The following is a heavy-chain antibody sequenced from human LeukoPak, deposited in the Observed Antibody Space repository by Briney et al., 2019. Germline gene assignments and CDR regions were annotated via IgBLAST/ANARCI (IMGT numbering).Heavy chain of an antibody. Sequence: SETLSLTCTASGGSISSGGYYWSWIRQHPGKGLEWIGYIYYSGSTYYNPSLKSRVTISVDTSKNQFSLKLSSVTAADTAVYYCARAVVTASDAFDIWGQGTMSTVSS. CDR2: IYYSGST. CDR3: ARAVVTASDAFDI. CDR1: GGSISSGGYY. V-gene: IGHV4-31*03. J-gene: IGHJ3*02. D-gene: IGHD2-21*02.